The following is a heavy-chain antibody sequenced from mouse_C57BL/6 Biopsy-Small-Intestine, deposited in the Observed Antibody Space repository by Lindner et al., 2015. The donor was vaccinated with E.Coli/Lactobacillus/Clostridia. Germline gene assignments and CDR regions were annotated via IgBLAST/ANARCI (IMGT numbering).Heavy chain of an antibody. V-gene: IGHV1-82*01. CDR2: IYPGDGDT. D-gene: IGHD2-5*01. Sequence: VQLQESGPDLVKPGASVKISCKASGYAFSSSWMNWVKQTPGKGLEWIGRIYPGDGDTNYNGKFKDKAALTADKSSSTAYMQLSSVTSEDSAVYFCVAGYYSNWNFDYWGQGTTLTVSS. CDR1: GYAFSSSW. J-gene: IGHJ2*01. CDR3: VAGYYSNWNFDY.